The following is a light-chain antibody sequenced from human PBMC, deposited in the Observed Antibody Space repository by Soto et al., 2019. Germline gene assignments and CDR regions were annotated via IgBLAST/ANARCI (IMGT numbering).Light chain of an antibody. Sequence: EIVMTQSPATLSVSPGERATLSCRASQSVSSNLACYQQKPGQAPTLLIYGASTRATCIPARFSGSGSGTEFTLTISSLQSEDFAVYYCQQYNNWPPWTFGQGTKVEIK. CDR3: QQYNNWPPWT. J-gene: IGKJ1*01. CDR2: GAS. CDR1: QSVSSN. V-gene: IGKV3-15*01.